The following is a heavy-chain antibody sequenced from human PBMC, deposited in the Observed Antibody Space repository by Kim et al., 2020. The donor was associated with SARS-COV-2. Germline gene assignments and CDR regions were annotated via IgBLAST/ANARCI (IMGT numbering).Heavy chain of an antibody. CDR2: ISSSSSYI. CDR3: ARGLRDSSGWRASDY. CDR1: GFTFSSYS. V-gene: IGHV3-21*01. D-gene: IGHD6-19*01. Sequence: GGSLRLSCAASGFTFSSYSMNWVRQAPGKGLEWVSSISSSSSYIYYADSVKGRFTISRDNAKNSLYLQMNSLRAEDTAVYYCARGLRDSSGWRASDYWGQGTLVTVSS. J-gene: IGHJ4*02.